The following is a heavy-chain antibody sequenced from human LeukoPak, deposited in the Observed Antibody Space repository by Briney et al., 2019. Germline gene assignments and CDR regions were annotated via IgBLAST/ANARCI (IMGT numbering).Heavy chain of an antibody. J-gene: IGHJ4*02. CDR1: GGSFSGYY. CDR3: ARERGRGHYYDRAGFGY. D-gene: IGHD3-22*01. V-gene: IGHV4-34*01. CDR2: INHSGST. Sequence: SETLSLTCAVYGGSFSGYYWSWIRQPPGKGLEWIGEINHSGSTNYNPSLKSRVTISVDTSKNQFSLKLSSVTAADTAVYYCARERGRGHYYDRAGFGYWGQGTLVTVSS.